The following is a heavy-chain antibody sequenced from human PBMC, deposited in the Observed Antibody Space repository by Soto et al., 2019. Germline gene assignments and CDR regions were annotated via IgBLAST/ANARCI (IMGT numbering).Heavy chain of an antibody. D-gene: IGHD3-9*01. CDR1: GYTFSNYE. Sequence: QVKNVQAGAEAKRPGASVKISCEASGYTFSNYEIHWVRQAPVQRHEGTGWSNALNGNRKYSQKFQGRVTITRDTSASTAYMELSSLRPADTAVYYCAIVGHYYILTGDPLDAYYGMDDWGQGTTVTASS. CDR3: AIVGHYYILTGDPLDAYYGMDD. CDR2: SNALNGNR. V-gene: IGHV1-3*01. J-gene: IGHJ6*02.